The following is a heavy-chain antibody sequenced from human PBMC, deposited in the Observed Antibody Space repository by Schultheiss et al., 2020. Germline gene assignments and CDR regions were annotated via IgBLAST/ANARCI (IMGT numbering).Heavy chain of an antibody. D-gene: IGHD3-16*02. Sequence: SETLSLTCTVSGGSISSGGYYWSWIRQHPGKGLEWIGYIYYSGSTYYNPSLKSRVTISVDTSKNQFSLKLSSVTAADTAVYYCARDYYDYVWGSYRYYYYGMDVWGKGTTVTVSS. V-gene: IGHV4-31*03. J-gene: IGHJ6*04. CDR1: GGSISSGGYY. CDR2: IYYSGST. CDR3: ARDYYDYVWGSYRYYYYGMDV.